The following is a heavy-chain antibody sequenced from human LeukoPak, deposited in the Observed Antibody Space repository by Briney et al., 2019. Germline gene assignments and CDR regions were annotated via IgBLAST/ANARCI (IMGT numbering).Heavy chain of an antibody. J-gene: IGHJ4*02. CDR2: ISAYNGNT. Sequence: GASVKVSCKASGYTLTSYGISWVRQAPGQGLEWMGWISAYNGNTNYAQKLQGRVTMTTDTSTSTAYMELRSLRSDDTAAYYCARDRGSGLRYFDWLPCYWGQGTLVTVSS. D-gene: IGHD3-9*01. V-gene: IGHV1-18*04. CDR3: ARDRGSGLRYFDWLPCY. CDR1: GYTLTSYG.